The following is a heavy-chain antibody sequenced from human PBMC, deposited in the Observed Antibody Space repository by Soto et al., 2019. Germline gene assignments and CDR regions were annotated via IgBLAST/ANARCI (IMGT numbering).Heavy chain of an antibody. Sequence: QVQLVQSGDEMKKPGASVRVSCKASGYIFVNFGIAWVRQAPGQGLEWMGWISPYTGDTHSARKVQGRLTMTTDTATSTAYMDLRSLTSDDTAVYYCAMVDNYVTPTPQDVWGQGTTVTVSS. CDR3: AMVDNYVTPTPQDV. D-gene: IGHD3-16*01. J-gene: IGHJ6*02. CDR2: ISPYTGDT. CDR1: GYIFVNFG. V-gene: IGHV1-18*01.